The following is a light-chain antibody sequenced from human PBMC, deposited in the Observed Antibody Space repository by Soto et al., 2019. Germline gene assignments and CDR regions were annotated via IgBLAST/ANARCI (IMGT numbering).Light chain of an antibody. V-gene: IGLV3-1*01. CDR1: KLGNKY. CDR2: EDR. CDR3: QAWDSSTGV. J-gene: IGLJ2*01. Sequence: SSELTQPPSVSVSPGQTASITCSGDKLGNKYASWYQQKSGQSPVLVIYEDRKRPSGVPERFSGSNSGNTATLIISGTQAMDEADYYCQAWDSSTGVFGGGTKLTVL.